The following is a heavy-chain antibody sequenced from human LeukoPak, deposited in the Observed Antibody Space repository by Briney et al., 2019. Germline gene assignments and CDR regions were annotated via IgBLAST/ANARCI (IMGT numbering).Heavy chain of an antibody. V-gene: IGHV1-3*01. CDR1: GYTFTSYA. Sequence: ASVKVSCKASGYTFTSYAMHWVRQAPGQRREWMGWINAGNGNTKYSQKFQGRVTITRDTSASTAYMELCSLRSEDTAVYYCARDLSPSMIVVLRGREKGGFDYWRQGTLVTVSS. D-gene: IGHD3-22*01. J-gene: IGHJ4*02. CDR2: INAGNGNT. CDR3: ARDLSPSMIVVLRGREKGGFDY.